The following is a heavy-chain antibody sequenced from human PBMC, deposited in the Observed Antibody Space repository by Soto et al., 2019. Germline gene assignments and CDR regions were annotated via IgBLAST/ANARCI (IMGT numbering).Heavy chain of an antibody. CDR3: ASSVDGSGSITFDY. CDR1: GGSIISCGYY. J-gene: IGHJ4*02. CDR2: IYYSGST. Sequence: SETLSLTCTVSGGSIISCGYYWSLIRQHPGKGLEWIGYIYYSGSTYYNPSLKSRVTISVDTSKNQFSLKLSSVTAADTAVYYCASSVDGSGSITFDYWGQGTLVTVAS. V-gene: IGHV4-31*03. D-gene: IGHD3-10*01.